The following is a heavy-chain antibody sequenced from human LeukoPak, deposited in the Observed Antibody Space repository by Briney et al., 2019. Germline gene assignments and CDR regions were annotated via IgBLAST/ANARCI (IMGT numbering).Heavy chain of an antibody. V-gene: IGHV4-30-4*07. CDR1: GDSISSGGYS. CDR2: IHDSGST. D-gene: IGHD1/OR15-1a*01. CDR3: ARYHAPGVNSYYYYYMDV. Sequence: SSETLSLTCAVSGDSISSGGYSWSWFRQTPGKGLEWIAYIHDSGSTYNNPSLKSRLSISIDTSKNQFSLKLNSLTAADTAVYYCARYHAPGVNSYYYYYMDVWGKGTTVTISS. J-gene: IGHJ6*03.